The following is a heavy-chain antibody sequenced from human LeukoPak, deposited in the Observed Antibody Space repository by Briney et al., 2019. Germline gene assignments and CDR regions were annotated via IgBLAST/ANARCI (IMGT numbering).Heavy chain of an antibody. CDR2: IYYSGST. V-gene: IGHV4-30-4*08. CDR3: AREYYYDSSGYWDDAFDI. Sequence: SQTLSLTCTVSGGSISSGDYYWSWIRQPPGKGLEWIGYIYYSGSTYYNPSLKSRVTISVDTSKNQFSLKLSSVTAADTAVYCCAREYYYDSSGYWDDAFDIWGQGTMVTVSS. D-gene: IGHD3-22*01. CDR1: GGSISSGDYY. J-gene: IGHJ3*02.